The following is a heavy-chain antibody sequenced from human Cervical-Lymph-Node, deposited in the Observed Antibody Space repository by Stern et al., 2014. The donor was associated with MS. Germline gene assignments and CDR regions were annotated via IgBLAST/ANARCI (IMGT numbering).Heavy chain of an antibody. V-gene: IGHV4-31*03. Sequence: HVQLQESGPGLVKPSQTLSLTCTVSGASISSGGYYWSWIRQHPGKGLEWIGNVYDSDNNDYTPSLKSRVTISLDTSKNQFSLKLTSVTAADTVMYYCARDKATTVDAFNIWGQGTMVTVSS. D-gene: IGHD4-11*01. CDR3: ARDKATTVDAFNI. CDR2: VYDSDNN. CDR1: GASISSGGYY. J-gene: IGHJ3*02.